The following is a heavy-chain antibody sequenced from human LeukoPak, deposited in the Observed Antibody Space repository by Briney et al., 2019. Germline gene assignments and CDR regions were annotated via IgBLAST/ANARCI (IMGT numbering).Heavy chain of an antibody. Sequence: PSETLSLTCTVSGGSISSGDYYWSWIRQPPGKGLEWIGYIYYSGSTYYNPSLKSRVTISVDTSKNQFSLKLSSVTAADTAVYYCARLPTYGKFDPWGQGTLVTVSS. CDR1: GGSISSGDYY. CDR2: IYYSGST. V-gene: IGHV4-30-4*01. J-gene: IGHJ5*02. CDR3: ARLPTYGKFDP. D-gene: IGHD1-26*01.